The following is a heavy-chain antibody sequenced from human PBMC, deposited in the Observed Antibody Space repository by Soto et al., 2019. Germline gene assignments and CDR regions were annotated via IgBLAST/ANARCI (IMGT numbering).Heavy chain of an antibody. J-gene: IGHJ4*02. D-gene: IGHD6-19*01. V-gene: IGHV3-23*01. CDR3: ARRSSGWYFAY. CDR1: GFTFSSYA. Sequence: EVQLLESGGGLVQPGGSLRLSCAASGFTFSSYAMNWVRQAPGKGLEWVSVISGSGGSTYYADSVKGRFTISRDNSKNTLYLQMNSLRAEDTAVYYCARRSSGWYFAYWGQGTLVTVSS. CDR2: ISGSGGST.